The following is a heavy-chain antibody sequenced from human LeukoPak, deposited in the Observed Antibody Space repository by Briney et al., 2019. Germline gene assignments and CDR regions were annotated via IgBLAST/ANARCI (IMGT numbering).Heavy chain of an antibody. J-gene: IGHJ4*02. CDR3: EKNIGVFRSETPPAVDY. CDR2: ITGSGGGT. V-gene: IGHV3-23*01. CDR1: GFTFSNYV. Sequence: AGGSLRLSCAASGFTFSNYVMTWVRQAPGKGLEWVSAITGSGGGTFYADSAKGRFTVSRDNSKNTLYLQMNSLRVGDTAVYYCEKNIGVFRSETPPAVDYGGGGPLVPVS. D-gene: IGHD3-3*01.